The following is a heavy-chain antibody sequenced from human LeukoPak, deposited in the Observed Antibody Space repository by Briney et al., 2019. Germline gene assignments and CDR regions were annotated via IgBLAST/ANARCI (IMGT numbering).Heavy chain of an antibody. V-gene: IGHV3-21*01. CDR3: ARGRYVLRFLEWLLTFDY. CDR2: ISSSSSYI. CDR1: GFTFSSYS. J-gene: IGHJ4*02. D-gene: IGHD3-3*01. Sequence: SGGSLRLSCAASGFTFSSYSMNWVRRAPGKGLEWVSSISSSSSYIYYADSVKGRFTISRDNAKNSLYLQMNSLRAEDTAVYYCARGRYVLRFLEWLLTFDYWGQGTLVTVSS.